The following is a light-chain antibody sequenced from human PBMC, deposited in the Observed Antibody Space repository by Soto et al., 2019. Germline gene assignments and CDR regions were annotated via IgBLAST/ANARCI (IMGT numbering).Light chain of an antibody. CDR1: SSDVGNYNL. V-gene: IGLV2-23*01. CDR2: EGG. Sequence: QSALTQPASVSGSPGQSITISCTGTSSDVGNYNLVSWYQQYPGKAPKLMIYEGGKRPSGVSNRFSGSKSGNTASLTISGLQAEDEADYYCCSFALRSTVIFGGATKVTVL. J-gene: IGLJ2*01. CDR3: CSFALRSTVI.